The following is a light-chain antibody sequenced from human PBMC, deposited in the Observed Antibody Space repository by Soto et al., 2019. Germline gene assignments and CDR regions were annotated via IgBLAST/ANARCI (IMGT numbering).Light chain of an antibody. CDR3: QSYYTSLSVV. CDR1: SSNIGAYYD. V-gene: IGLV1-40*01. J-gene: IGLJ2*01. Sequence: QSVLTQAPSVSGAPGQRVTISCTGSSSNIGAYYDVHWYQQLPGTAPKLLIYGNSNRPSGVPDRFSGSTSGNSAFLAITGLQAEDEADYYCQSYYTSLSVVFGGGTKLTVL. CDR2: GNS.